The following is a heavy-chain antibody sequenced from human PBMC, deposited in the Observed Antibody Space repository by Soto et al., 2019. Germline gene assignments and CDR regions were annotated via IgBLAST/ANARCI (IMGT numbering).Heavy chain of an antibody. D-gene: IGHD6-19*01. CDR2: IRRKANSYTT. J-gene: IGHJ6*02. Sequence: EVQLVESGGGLVLPGGSLRLSCAASGLIFSDYHMDWVRQAPGKGLEWVGRIRRKANSYTTEYAASVKGRFTISRDESKNSLYLQMNSLKTEDTAVYYCAMLVGWSGGSNDMDVWGQGTAVTVSS. V-gene: IGHV3-72*01. CDR1: GLIFSDYH. CDR3: AMLVGWSGGSNDMDV.